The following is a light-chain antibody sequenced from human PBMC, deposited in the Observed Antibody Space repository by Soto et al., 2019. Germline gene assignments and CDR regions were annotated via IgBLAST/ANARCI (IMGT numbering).Light chain of an antibody. CDR2: RNN. CDR1: SSNIGNDV. CDR3: AAWDDSLNGVV. V-gene: IGLV1-44*01. J-gene: IGLJ2*01. Sequence: SVLTQPPSASGTPGQRITISCSGSSSNIGNDVVNWYQQLSGTAPKLRIYRNNQRPSGVPDRFSGSKSGTSASLAISGLQSEDEADYYCAAWDDSLNGVVFGGGTKLTVL.